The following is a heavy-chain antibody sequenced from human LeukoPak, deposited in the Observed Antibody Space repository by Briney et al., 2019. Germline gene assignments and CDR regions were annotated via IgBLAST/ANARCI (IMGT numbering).Heavy chain of an antibody. CDR2: IYYSGST. J-gene: IGHJ4*02. V-gene: IGHV4-59*01. D-gene: IGHD3-22*01. CDR1: GGSISSYY. CDR3: AGTYYCDSSGSSALDY. Sequence: SETLSLTCTVSGGSISSYYWSWIRQPPGKGLEWIGYIYYSGSTNYNPSLKSRVTISVDTSKNQFSLKLSSVTAADTAVYYCAGTYYCDSSGSSALDYWGQGTLVTVSS.